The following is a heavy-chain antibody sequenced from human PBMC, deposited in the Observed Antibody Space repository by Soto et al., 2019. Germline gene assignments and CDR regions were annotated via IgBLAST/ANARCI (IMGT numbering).Heavy chain of an antibody. CDR2: INPNSGGT. V-gene: IGHV1-2*02. Sequence: ASVKVSCKASGFTFTGHYIHWVRQAPGQGLEWMGWINPNSGGTSYAQKFQGRLTMTTDTSITTAYMELSRLSPDDTAVYYCARDMHAGFTHYFDPWGQGTLVTVSS. J-gene: IGHJ5*02. D-gene: IGHD1-26*01. CDR1: GFTFTGHY. CDR3: ARDMHAGFTHYFDP.